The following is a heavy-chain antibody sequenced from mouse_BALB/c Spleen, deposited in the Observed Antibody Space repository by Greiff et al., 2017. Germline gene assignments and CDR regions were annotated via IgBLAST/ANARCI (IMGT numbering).Heavy chain of an antibody. CDR3: ASRRGYGNPYYYAMDY. CDR2: ILPGSGST. V-gene: IGHV1-9*01. Sequence: VQLQESGAELMKPGASVKISCKATGYTFSSYWIEWVKQRPGHGLEWIGEILPGSGSTNYNEKFKGKATFTADTSSNTAYMQLSSLTSEDSAVYFCASRRGYGNPYYYAMDYWGQGTSVTVSS. CDR1: GYTFSSYW. D-gene: IGHD2-1*01. J-gene: IGHJ4*01.